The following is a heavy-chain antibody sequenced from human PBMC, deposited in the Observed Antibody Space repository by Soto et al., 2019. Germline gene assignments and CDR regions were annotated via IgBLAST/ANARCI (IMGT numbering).Heavy chain of an antibody. D-gene: IGHD5-12*01. V-gene: IGHV4-59*01. Sequence: SETLSLTCTVSGGSISSYYWSWIRQPPGKGLEWIGYIYYSGSTNYNPSLKSRVTISVDTSKNQFSLKLSSVTAADTAVYYCARDLRYSGYDLYYYYGMDVWGQGTTVTVSS. CDR3: ARDLRYSGYDLYYYYGMDV. CDR1: GGSISSYY. CDR2: IYYSGST. J-gene: IGHJ6*02.